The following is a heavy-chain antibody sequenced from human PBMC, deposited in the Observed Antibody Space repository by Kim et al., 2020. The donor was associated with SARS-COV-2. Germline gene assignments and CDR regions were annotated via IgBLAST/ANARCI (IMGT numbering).Heavy chain of an antibody. CDR1: GFTFSSYA. Sequence: GGSLRLSCAASGFTFSSYAMSWVRQAPGKGLEWVAAISGSGGSTYYADSVKGRFTISRDNSKNTLYLQMNSLRAEDTAVYYCAKGKFVGWELLSVYFDYWGQGTLVTVSS. J-gene: IGHJ4*02. CDR3: AKGKFVGWELLSVYFDY. V-gene: IGHV3-23*01. CDR2: ISGSGGST. D-gene: IGHD1-26*01.